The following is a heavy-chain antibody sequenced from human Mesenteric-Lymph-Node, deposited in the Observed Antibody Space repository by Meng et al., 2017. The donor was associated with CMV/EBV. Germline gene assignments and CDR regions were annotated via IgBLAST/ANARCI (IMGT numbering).Heavy chain of an antibody. CDR2: ISWNSGSI. V-gene: IGHV3-9*01. CDR1: GFTFDDYA. Sequence: SLKISCAASGFTFDDYAMHWVRQAPGKGLEWVSGISWNSGSIGYADSVKGRVTISRDNAKNSLYLQMNSLRAEDTALYYCAKDFSKRRYSNTYHYYAMDVWGQGTTVIVSS. D-gene: IGHD1-1*01. J-gene: IGHJ6*02. CDR3: AKDFSKRRYSNTYHYYAMDV.